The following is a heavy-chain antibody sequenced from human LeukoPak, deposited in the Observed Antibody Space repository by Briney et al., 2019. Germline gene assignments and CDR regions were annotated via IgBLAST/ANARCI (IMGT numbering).Heavy chain of an antibody. CDR2: IYSGGST. CDR3: ARDWGPAAPADAFDI. V-gene: IGHV3-53*01. D-gene: IGHD2-2*01. Sequence: PGGSLRLSCAASGFTVSSNYMSWVRQAPGKGLEWVSVIYSGGSTYYADSVKGRFTISRDNSKNTLYLQMNSLRAEDTAVYYCARDWGPAAPADAFDIWGQGTMVTVSS. J-gene: IGHJ3*02. CDR1: GFTVSSNY.